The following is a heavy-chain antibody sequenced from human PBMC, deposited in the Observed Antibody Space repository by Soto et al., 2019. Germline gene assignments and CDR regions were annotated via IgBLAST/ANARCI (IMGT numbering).Heavy chain of an antibody. Sequence: EVQLVESGGGLVKPGGSLRLSCAASGFTFSNAWMSWVRQAPGKGLEWVGRIKSKTDGGTTYYAAPVKGRFTISRDDSKNTLYLQMNSLKTEDTAVYYCTTYYGDYLFDYWGQGTLVTVSS. V-gene: IGHV3-15*01. D-gene: IGHD4-17*01. CDR3: TTYYGDYLFDY. CDR2: IKSKTDGGTT. CDR1: GFTFSNAW. J-gene: IGHJ4*02.